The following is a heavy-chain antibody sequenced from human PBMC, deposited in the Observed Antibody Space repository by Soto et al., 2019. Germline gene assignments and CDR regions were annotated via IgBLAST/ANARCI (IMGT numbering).Heavy chain of an antibody. J-gene: IGHJ5*02. CDR2: ISADGGGT. CDR1: EFTFTNFA. Sequence: ELQLLESGGGLVKPGGSLRLSCTASEFTFTNFAMSWVRQAPGKGLEWVSGISADGGGTYYAGSVKGRFTISRANSKKTMYFQLNSLRDEDTAVYYCAKCNVLVTTSGGWCNWFDPWGQGTPVTVSS. V-gene: IGHV3-23*01. D-gene: IGHD2-21*02. CDR3: AKCNVLVTTSGGWCNWFDP.